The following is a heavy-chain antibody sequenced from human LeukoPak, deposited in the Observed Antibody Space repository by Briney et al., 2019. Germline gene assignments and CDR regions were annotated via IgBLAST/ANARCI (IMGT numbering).Heavy chain of an antibody. V-gene: IGHV1-69*13. CDR3: ASQGIPNYYDSQKFDY. J-gene: IGHJ4*02. Sequence: SVKVSCKASGGTFSSYAISWVRQAPGQGLEWMGGIIPIFGTANYAQKFQGRVTTTADESTSTAYMELSSLRSEDTAVYYCASQGIPNYYDSQKFDYWGQGTLVTVSS. CDR1: GGTFSSYA. D-gene: IGHD3-22*01. CDR2: IIPIFGTA.